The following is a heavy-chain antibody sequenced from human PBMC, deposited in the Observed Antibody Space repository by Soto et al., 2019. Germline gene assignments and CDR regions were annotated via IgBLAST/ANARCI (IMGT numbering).Heavy chain of an antibody. CDR1: GGSFSGYY. V-gene: IGHV4-34*01. Sequence: PSETLSLTCAVYGGSFSGYYWSWIRQPPGKGLEWIGEINHSGSTNYNPSLKSRVTTSVDTSKNQFSLKLSSVTAADTAVYYCSGDFGSGSYYRHYYYYGTDVWGQGTTDTVSS. CDR3: SGDFGSGSYYRHYYYYGTDV. D-gene: IGHD3-10*01. J-gene: IGHJ6*02. CDR2: INHSGST.